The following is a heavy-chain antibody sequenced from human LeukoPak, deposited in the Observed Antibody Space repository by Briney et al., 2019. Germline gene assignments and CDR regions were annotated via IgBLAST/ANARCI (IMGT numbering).Heavy chain of an antibody. V-gene: IGHV3-30-3*01. Sequence: SGGSLRLSCAASGFTFSSYAMHWVRQAPGKGLEWVAVISYDGSNKYYADSVKGRFTISRDNSKNTLYLQMNSLRAEDTAVYYCARGGQEGYNLDYWGQGTLVTVSS. CDR3: ARGGQEGYNLDY. J-gene: IGHJ4*02. CDR1: GFTFSSYA. D-gene: IGHD5-24*01. CDR2: ISYDGSNK.